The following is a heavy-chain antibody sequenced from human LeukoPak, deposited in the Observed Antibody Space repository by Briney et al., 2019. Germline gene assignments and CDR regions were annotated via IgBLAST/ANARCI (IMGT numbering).Heavy chain of an antibody. Sequence: SETLSLTCAVSGGSISSSNWWSWVRRPPGKGLEWIGEIYHSGSTNYNPSLKSRVTISVDKSKNQFSLKLSSVTAADTAVYYCARAGSRVTPRGYYYYGMDVWGQGTTVTVSS. D-gene: IGHD4-23*01. V-gene: IGHV4-4*02. CDR2: IYHSGST. J-gene: IGHJ6*02. CDR1: GGSISSSNW. CDR3: ARAGSRVTPRGYYYYGMDV.